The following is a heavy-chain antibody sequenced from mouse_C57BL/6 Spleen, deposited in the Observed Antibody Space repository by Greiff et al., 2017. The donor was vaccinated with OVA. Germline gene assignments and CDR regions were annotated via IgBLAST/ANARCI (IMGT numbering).Heavy chain of an antibody. V-gene: IGHV1-80*01. J-gene: IGHJ1*03. CDR2: IYPGDGDT. CDR1: GYAFSSYW. CDR3: ARPNDYDWYFDV. Sequence: VQLQQSGAELVKPGASVKISCKASGYAFSSYWMNWVKQRPGKGLEWIGQIYPGDGDTNYNGKFKGKATLTADKSSSTAYMQLSSLTSEDSAVYFGARPNDYDWYFDVWGTGTTVTVSS. D-gene: IGHD2-4*01.